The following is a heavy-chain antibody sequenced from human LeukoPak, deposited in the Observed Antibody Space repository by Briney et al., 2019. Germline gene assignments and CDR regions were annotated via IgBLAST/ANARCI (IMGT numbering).Heavy chain of an antibody. J-gene: IGHJ4*02. CDR2: ISAYNGNT. CDR1: GYTFTSYG. V-gene: IGHV1-18*01. CDR3: ARVDVGWRLGYYDSSGYYYVPQALDY. Sequence: GASVKVSCKASGYTFTSYGISWVRQAPGQGLEWMGWISAYNGNTNYAQKLQGRVTMTTDTSTSTAYMELRSLRSDDTAVYYCARVDVGWRLGYYDSSGYYYVPQALDYWGQGTLVTVSS. D-gene: IGHD3-22*01.